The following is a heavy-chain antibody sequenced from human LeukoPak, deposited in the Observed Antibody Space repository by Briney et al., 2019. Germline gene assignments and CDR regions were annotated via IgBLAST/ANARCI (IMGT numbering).Heavy chain of an antibody. CDR3: ARTGYTSRWAIDY. CDR2: IYPGDSDT. V-gene: IGHV5-51*01. CDR1: GYSFTSYW. J-gene: IGHJ4*02. D-gene: IGHD6-13*01. Sequence: PGESLKISCKGSGYSFTSYWIGWVRRMPGKGLEWMGIIYPGDSDTRYSPSFQGQVTISADKSTSTAYLQWSSLKASDTAMYYCARTGYTSRWAIDYWGQGTLVTVSS.